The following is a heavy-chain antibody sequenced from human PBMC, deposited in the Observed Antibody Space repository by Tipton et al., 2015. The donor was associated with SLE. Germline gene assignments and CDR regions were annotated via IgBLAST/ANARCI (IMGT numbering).Heavy chain of an antibody. V-gene: IGHV3-30-3*01. D-gene: IGHD2-15*01. CDR2: ISYDGSNK. Sequence: RSLRLSCAASGFTFSSYAMHWVRQAPGKGLEWVAVISYDGSNKYYADSVKGRFTISRDNAKNSLNLQMNSLRADDTAVYYCARGRGALGYCSGGSCSGTFDIWGQGTMVTVSS. J-gene: IGHJ3*02. CDR1: GFTFSSYA. CDR3: ARGRGALGYCSGGSCSGTFDI.